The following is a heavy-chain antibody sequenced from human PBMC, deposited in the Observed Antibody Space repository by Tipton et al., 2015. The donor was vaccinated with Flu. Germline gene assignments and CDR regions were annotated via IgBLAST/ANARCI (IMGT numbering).Heavy chain of an antibody. CDR2: ISGYNGNT. J-gene: IGHJ3*01. CDR3: ADDSNGYNACDV. Sequence: QVQLVQSGVEVKKPGASVKVSCKASGDTFVGYGISWVRQAPGQGLEWMGWISGYNGNTDYAQKFQGRVTMTTDTSTSTAYMELRSLRSDDTAVYYCADDSNGYNACDVWGHGTMVTVSS. V-gene: IGHV1-18*01. CDR1: GDTFVGYG. D-gene: IGHD3-22*01.